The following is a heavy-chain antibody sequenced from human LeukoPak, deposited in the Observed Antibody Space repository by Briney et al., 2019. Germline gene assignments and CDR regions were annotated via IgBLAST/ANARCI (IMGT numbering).Heavy chain of an antibody. CDR1: GYTFTGYY. CDR3: ARDRGSSGYSGNWFDP. D-gene: IGHD3-22*01. J-gene: IGHJ5*02. V-gene: IGHV1-2*02. CDR2: INPNSGGT. Sequence: ASVKVSCKASGYTFTGYYMHWVRQAPGQGLEWMGWINPNSGGTNYAQKFQGRVTMTRDTSISAAYMELSRLRSDDTAVYYCARDRGSSGYSGNWFDPWGQGTLVTVSS.